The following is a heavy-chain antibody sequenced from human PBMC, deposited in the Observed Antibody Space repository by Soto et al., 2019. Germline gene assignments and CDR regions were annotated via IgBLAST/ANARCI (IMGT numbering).Heavy chain of an antibody. D-gene: IGHD1-26*01. CDR1: GGTFSSYS. CDR3: ARDGGRHSGGIDY. Sequence: QVQLVQSGAEVKKPGSSVKVSCKASGGTFSSYSINWVRQAPGQGLEWMGEIIPIFGTANYAQKFQGRVTITADESTSTAYMEVSSLGSEDTGGYYCARDGGRHSGGIDYWGQGTLVTVSS. CDR2: IIPIFGTA. J-gene: IGHJ4*02. V-gene: IGHV1-69*01.